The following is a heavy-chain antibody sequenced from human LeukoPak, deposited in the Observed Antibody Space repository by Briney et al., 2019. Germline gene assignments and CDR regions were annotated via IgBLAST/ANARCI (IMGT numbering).Heavy chain of an antibody. Sequence: SETLSLTCAVYGGSFSGYYWSWIRQPPGKGLEWIGEINHSGSTNYNPSLKSRVTISVDTSKNQFSLKLSSVTAADTAVYYCARHYGDTGWFDPWGQGTLVTVSS. CDR1: GGSFSGYY. CDR3: ARHYGDTGWFDP. V-gene: IGHV4-34*01. D-gene: IGHD4-17*01. CDR2: INHSGST. J-gene: IGHJ5*02.